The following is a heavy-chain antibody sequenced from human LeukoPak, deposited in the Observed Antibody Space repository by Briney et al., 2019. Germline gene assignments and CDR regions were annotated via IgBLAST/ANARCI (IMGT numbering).Heavy chain of an antibody. Sequence: SETLSLTCAVSGGSISSGGYSWSWIRQPPGEGLEWIGYIYHSGSTYYNPSLKSRVTTSVDRSKNQFSLKLSSVTAADTAVYYCARGGHCSGGSCREYFQHWGQGTLVTVSS. CDR2: IYHSGST. CDR1: GGSISSGGYS. D-gene: IGHD2-15*01. CDR3: ARGGHCSGGSCREYFQH. V-gene: IGHV4-30-2*01. J-gene: IGHJ1*01.